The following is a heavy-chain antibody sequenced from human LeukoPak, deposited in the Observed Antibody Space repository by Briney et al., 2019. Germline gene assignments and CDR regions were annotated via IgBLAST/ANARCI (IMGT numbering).Heavy chain of an antibody. CDR2: ISSSSSYI. CDR3: ARLGLGYCSGGSCYSIDY. Sequence: GGSLRLSCAASGFTFSSYSMNWVRQAPGKGLEWVSSISSSSSYIYYADSVKGRFTISRDNDKNSLYLQMNSLRAEDTAVYYCARLGLGYCSGGSCYSIDYWGQGTLVTVSS. D-gene: IGHD2-15*01. J-gene: IGHJ4*02. V-gene: IGHV3-21*01. CDR1: GFTFSSYS.